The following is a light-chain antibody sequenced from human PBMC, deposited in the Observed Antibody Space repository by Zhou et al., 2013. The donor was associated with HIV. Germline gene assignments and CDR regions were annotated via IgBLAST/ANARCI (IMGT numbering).Light chain of an antibody. J-gene: IGKJ3*01. V-gene: IGKV1-5*03. CDR1: QSISTW. CDR3: LQYNTYPFT. Sequence: DIQMTQSPSTLSASVGDRVTITCRASQSISTWLAWYQQKPGKIPDLLIYKASTLESGVPSRFSGSASGTQFTLTINSLQPDDFATYYCLQYNTYPFTFGPSGPK. CDR2: KAS.